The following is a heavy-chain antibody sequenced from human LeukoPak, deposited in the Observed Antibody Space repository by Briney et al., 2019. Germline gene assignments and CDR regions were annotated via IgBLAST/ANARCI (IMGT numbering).Heavy chain of an antibody. CDR2: IYYSGST. CDR3: ARHRGSGYPYFDY. Sequence: SETLSLTCTVSGGSISSSSYYWGWIRQPPGKGLEWIGSIYYSGSTYYNPSLKSRVTISVDTSKSHFSLKMSTLTAADTAVYYCARHRGSGYPYFDYWGQGTLVTVSS. V-gene: IGHV4-39*01. D-gene: IGHD3-22*01. CDR1: GGSISSSSYY. J-gene: IGHJ4*02.